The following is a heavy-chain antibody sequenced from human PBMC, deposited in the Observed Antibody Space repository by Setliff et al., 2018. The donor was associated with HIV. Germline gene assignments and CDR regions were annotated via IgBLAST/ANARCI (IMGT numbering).Heavy chain of an antibody. CDR2: INPNTGGT. CDR3: ARDTRTGYSGSWPLDY. V-gene: IGHV1-2*02. Sequence: WASVKVSCKASGYFFTAYYMHWVRQAPGQGLEWMAWINPNTGGTQYAQKFQGRVTVTRDTPISTAYMEIKKLTSDDTAVYCCARDTRTGYSGSWPLDYWGQGTVVTVSS. J-gene: IGHJ4*02. CDR1: GYFFTAYY. D-gene: IGHD1-26*01.